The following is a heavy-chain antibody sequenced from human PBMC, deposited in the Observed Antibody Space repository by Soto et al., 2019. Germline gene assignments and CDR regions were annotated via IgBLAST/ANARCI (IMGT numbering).Heavy chain of an antibody. CDR1: DSSIGTLC. J-gene: IGHJ4*02. D-gene: IGHD2-15*01. V-gene: IGHV4-59*01. CDR2: VYFRGIT. CDR3: ARGGFDFDY. Sequence: PSGPLSPTVRVLDSSIGTLCWSWIRQSPGKALGGIGYVYFRGITNYNPSLKSRVSISVAISTNQLSLKLTSVTAAHTAVCYCARGGFDFDYWGQGILVTVSS.